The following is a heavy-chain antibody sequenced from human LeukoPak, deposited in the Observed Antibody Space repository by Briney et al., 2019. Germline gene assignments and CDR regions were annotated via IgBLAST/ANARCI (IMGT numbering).Heavy chain of an antibody. Sequence: SETLSLTCAVYGGSFSGYYWSWIRQPPGKGLEWIGEVNHSGSTNYNPSLKSRVTISVDTSKNQFSLKLSSVTAADTAVYYCARRQQLVGYFQHWGQGTLVTVSS. V-gene: IGHV4-34*01. J-gene: IGHJ1*01. CDR3: ARRQQLVGYFQH. D-gene: IGHD6-13*01. CDR1: GGSFSGYY. CDR2: VNHSGST.